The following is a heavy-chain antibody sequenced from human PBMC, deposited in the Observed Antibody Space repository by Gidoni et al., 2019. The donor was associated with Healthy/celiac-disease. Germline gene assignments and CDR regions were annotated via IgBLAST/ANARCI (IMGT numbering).Heavy chain of an antibody. Sequence: QVQLVQSGAEVKKPGASVKVSCKASGYTFTSYGISWVRQAPGQGIEWMGWISAYNGNTNYAQKLQCRVTMTTDTSTSTAYMELRSLRSDDTAVYYCARDRVETVADKEVPNCFDPWGQGTLVTVSS. CDR3: ARDRVETVADKEVPNCFDP. CDR1: GYTFTSYG. V-gene: IGHV1-18*04. D-gene: IGHD2-15*01. J-gene: IGHJ5*02. CDR2: ISAYNGNT.